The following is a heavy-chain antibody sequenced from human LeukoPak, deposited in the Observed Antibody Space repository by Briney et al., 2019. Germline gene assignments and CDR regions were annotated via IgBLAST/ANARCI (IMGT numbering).Heavy chain of an antibody. CDR1: GFTFSNTA. CDR3: ATHLAYSPTESCSFFDY. Sequence: GGSLRLSCAASGFTFSNTAMSWVRRAPGKGLEWVSAISASGDGTFYTDSVKGRFTVSRDNSKNMLYLQMNSLRGDDTAVYYCATHLAYSPTESCSFFDYWGQGALVTVSS. V-gene: IGHV3-23*01. D-gene: IGHD2-15*01. CDR2: ISASGDGT. J-gene: IGHJ4*02.